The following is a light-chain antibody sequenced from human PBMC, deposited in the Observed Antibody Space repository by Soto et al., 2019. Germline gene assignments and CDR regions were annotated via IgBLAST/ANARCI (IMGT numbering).Light chain of an antibody. J-gene: IGKJ4*01. Sequence: DIQMTQSPSSVPASVGERVTITCRASQDISSWLAWFQQKLGEAPRLLIYAATSLHSGVPSRFSGSGSGTDFTLTISSLQPEDFATYFCQQGNSFPLTFGGGTKVEIK. V-gene: IGKV1-12*01. CDR2: AAT. CDR3: QQGNSFPLT. CDR1: QDISSW.